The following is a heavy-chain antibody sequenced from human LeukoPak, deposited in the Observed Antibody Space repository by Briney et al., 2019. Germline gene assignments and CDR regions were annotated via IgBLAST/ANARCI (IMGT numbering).Heavy chain of an antibody. Sequence: PSETLSLTCTVSGGSISSYYWSWIRQPPGKGLEWIGYIYYSGSTNYNPSLKSRVTISVDTSKNQFSLKLSSVTAADTAVYYCARHLRLRLGELSLGYWGQGTLVTVSS. CDR1: GGSISSYY. CDR3: ARHLRLRLGELSLGY. V-gene: IGHV4-59*08. D-gene: IGHD3-16*02. CDR2: IYYSGST. J-gene: IGHJ4*02.